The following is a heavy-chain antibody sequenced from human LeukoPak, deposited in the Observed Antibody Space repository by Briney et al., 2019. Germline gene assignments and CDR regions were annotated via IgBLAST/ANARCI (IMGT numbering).Heavy chain of an antibody. CDR1: GYTFTGYY. CDR3: ARGSSVRGVISPMDV. V-gene: IGHV1-2*02. Sequence: ASVKVSCKASGYTFTGYYMHWVRQAPGQGLEWMGWINPNSGGTNYAQKFQGRVTMTRDTSISTAYMELSRLRSDDTAVYYCARGSSVRGVISPMDVWGKGTTVTISS. CDR2: INPNSGGT. D-gene: IGHD3-10*01. J-gene: IGHJ6*04.